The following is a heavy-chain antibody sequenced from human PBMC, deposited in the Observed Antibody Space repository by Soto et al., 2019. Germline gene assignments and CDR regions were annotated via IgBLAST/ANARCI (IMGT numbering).Heavy chain of an antibody. V-gene: IGHV3-48*01. CDR3: ARDLAMAALDY. CDR2: IGISSTTI. CDR1: GFTFSSYS. D-gene: IGHD6-19*01. Sequence: EVQLVESGGGLVQPGGSLRLSCAASGFTFSSYSMNWVRQAPGKGLEWVSYIGISSTTIYYADSVKGRFTISRDNAKNSLYLQMNSLRAEDTAVYYCARDLAMAALDYWGQGTLVTVSS. J-gene: IGHJ4*02.